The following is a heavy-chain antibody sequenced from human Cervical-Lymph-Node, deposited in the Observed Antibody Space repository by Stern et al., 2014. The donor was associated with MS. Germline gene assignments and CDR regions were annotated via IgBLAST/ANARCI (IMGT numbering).Heavy chain of an antibody. J-gene: IGHJ4*02. Sequence: VQLGESGAEVKKPGSSVKVSCKASGGTFSSYAINWVRQAPGQGPEWMGGIIPIFGTANYANKFQGRVTIIADEYQRTAYVELSSLRSEYTAFYFCSRESRHYDASYYFDSWGPGTLVPVPS. CDR3: SRESRHYDASYYFDS. CDR1: GGTFSSYA. V-gene: IGHV1-69*01. CDR2: IIPIFGTA. D-gene: IGHD3-16*01.